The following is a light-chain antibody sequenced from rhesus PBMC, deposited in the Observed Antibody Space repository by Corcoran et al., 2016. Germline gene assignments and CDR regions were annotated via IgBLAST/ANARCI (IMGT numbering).Light chain of an antibody. Sequence: DIQMTQSPSSLSASVGDRVTITCRASQGISNYLSWYQQKPGNAPKRLLYAASSLESGVPSRFRGSGSGTEFTLTISSLQPEDFAAYYCLQYNSKPYSFGQGTKVEIK. CDR1: QGISNY. V-gene: IGKV1-36*01. CDR3: LQYNSKPYS. J-gene: IGKJ2*01. CDR2: AAS.